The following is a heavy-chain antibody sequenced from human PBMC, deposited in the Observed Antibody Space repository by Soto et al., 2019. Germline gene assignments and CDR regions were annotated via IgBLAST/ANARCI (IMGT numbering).Heavy chain of an antibody. V-gene: IGHV3-48*01. D-gene: IGHD4-4*01. J-gene: IGHJ6*03. CDR1: GFTFSSYS. CDR2: ISSSSSTI. CDR3: ANIRRGYSNQQDREGYYYYYMDV. Sequence: GGSLRLSCAASGFTFSSYSMNWVRQAPGKGLEWVSYISSSSSTIYYADSVKGRFTISRDNAKNSLYLQMNSLRAEDTAVYYCANIRRGYSNQQDREGYYYYYMDVWGKGTTVTVSS.